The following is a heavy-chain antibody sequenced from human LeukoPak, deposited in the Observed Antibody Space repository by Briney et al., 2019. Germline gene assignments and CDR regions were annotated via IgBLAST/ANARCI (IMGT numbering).Heavy chain of an antibody. CDR2: IC. J-gene: IGHJ4*02. CDR1: GYSISSGYF. V-gene: IGHV4-38-2*02. D-gene: IGHD1-1*01. CDR3: ARAREPLEFTYYFDF. Sequence: PSETLSLTCIVSGYSISSGYFWGWIRQPPGKGLEWIGRICPSLKSRVTISVDTSKNQFSLRLSSVTAADTAVYYCARAREPLEFTYYFDFWGQGTLVTVSS.